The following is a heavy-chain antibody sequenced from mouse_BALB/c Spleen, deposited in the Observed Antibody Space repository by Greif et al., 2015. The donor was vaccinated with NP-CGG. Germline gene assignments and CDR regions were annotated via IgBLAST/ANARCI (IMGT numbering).Heavy chain of an antibody. CDR2: ISDSGSYT. Sequence: EVNVVDSGGGLVKPGGSLKLSCAASGFTFSDYYMYWVRQTPEKRLEWVATISDSGSYTYYPDSVKGRFTISRDNAKNNLYLQMSSLKSEDTAMYYCARAPFDYWGQGTTLTVSS. V-gene: IGHV5-4*02. CDR3: ARAPFDY. CDR1: GFTFSDYY. J-gene: IGHJ2*01.